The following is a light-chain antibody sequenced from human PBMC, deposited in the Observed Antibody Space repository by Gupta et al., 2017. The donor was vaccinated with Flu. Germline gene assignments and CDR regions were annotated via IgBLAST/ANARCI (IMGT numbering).Light chain of an antibody. CDR1: NIGSKS. CDR2: DDS. CDR3: QVWDSSSDHVV. V-gene: IGLV3-21*02. J-gene: IGLJ2*01. Sequence: SYVLTQAPSVSVAPGQTARITCGGNNIGSKSVHWYQQKPGQAPRLVGYDDSDRPSGIPERFSGSKSGNTATLTISRVEAGDEADYYCQVWDSSSDHVVFGGGTKLTVL.